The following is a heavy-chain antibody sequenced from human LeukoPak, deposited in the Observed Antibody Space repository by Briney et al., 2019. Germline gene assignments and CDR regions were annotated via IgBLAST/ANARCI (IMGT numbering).Heavy chain of an antibody. Sequence: GGSLRLSCAASGFTFSSSAMSWVRQAPGKGLEWVAAISDTGRLSYCADSVKGRFSISRDNSKNTLSLQMDSLRAEDTAVYFCAKGVSSPLYYFDYWGQRTLVTVSS. D-gene: IGHD6-13*01. CDR1: GFTFSSSA. J-gene: IGHJ4*02. CDR3: AKGVSSPLYYFDY. CDR2: ISDTGRLS. V-gene: IGHV3-23*01.